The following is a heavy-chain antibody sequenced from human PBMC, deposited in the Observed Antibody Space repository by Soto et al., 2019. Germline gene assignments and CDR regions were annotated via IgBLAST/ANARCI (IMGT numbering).Heavy chain of an antibody. CDR1: GGSISSSSYY. Sequence: SETLSLTCTVSGGSISSSSYYWGWIRQPPGKGLEWIGSIYYSGSTYYNPSLKSRVNISVDTSKNQFSLKLSSVTAADTAVYYCARQRGTYYDILTGTWYFDYWGQGTLVTVSS. CDR3: ARQRGTYYDILTGTWYFDY. V-gene: IGHV4-39*01. CDR2: IYYSGST. J-gene: IGHJ4*02. D-gene: IGHD3-9*01.